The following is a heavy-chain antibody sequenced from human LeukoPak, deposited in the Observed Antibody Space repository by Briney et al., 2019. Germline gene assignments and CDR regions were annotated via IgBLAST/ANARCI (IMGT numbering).Heavy chain of an antibody. CDR1: GGSISSYY. CDR2: IYYSGST. V-gene: IGHV4-59*01. CDR3: ARASKVGYSSGWYVIIDY. Sequence: SETLSLTCTVSGGSISSYYWTWIRQPPGKGLEWIGYIYYSGSTNYNPSLKSRVTISVDTSKNQFSLKLSSVTAADTAVYYCARASKVGYSSGWYVIIDYWGQGTLVTVSS. D-gene: IGHD6-19*01. J-gene: IGHJ4*02.